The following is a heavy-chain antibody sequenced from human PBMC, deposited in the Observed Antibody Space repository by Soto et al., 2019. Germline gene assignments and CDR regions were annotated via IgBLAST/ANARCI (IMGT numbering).Heavy chain of an antibody. Sequence: SETLSLTCSVSGGSISSSSYNWDWIRQPPGKGLEWIGTIYYNGDTDYNPSLKSRTAISVDASDFQFSLKLTSVTAADTSIYYCARFSGNAFDIWGHGTMVTVSS. CDR3: ARFSGNAFDI. CDR1: GGSISSSSYN. J-gene: IGHJ3*02. V-gene: IGHV4-39*01. CDR2: IYYNGDT.